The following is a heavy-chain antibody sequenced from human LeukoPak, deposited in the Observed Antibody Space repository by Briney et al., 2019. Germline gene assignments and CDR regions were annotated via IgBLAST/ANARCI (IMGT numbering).Heavy chain of an antibody. CDR1: GFTFRNSW. V-gene: IGHV3-7*01. J-gene: IGHJ4*02. CDR3: ARDSGYITFDL. CDR2: INNDGTEK. D-gene: IGHD5-18*01. Sequence: GGSLRLSCAASGFTFRNSWMTCVRQSPGKGLEWVASINNDGTEKYYGDSVNRRFSITRDNSKDSLYLQMNFLRPEDASTYYCARDSGYITFDLWGQGTRVIVSS.